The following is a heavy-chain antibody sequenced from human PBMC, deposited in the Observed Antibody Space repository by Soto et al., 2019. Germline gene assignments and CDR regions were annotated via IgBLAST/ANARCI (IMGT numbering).Heavy chain of an antibody. D-gene: IGHD2-15*01. J-gene: IGHJ5*02. CDR2: IDAGNGNT. CDR1: GYTFTTYA. V-gene: IGHV1-3*01. Sequence: QVQLVQSGAEVKKPGASVKVSCKASGYTFTTYAMHWVRQAAGQRLEWMGWIDAGNGNTKYSQKFQGRVTITSDTSASTVSMEPSSLRSEDTAVYYCAREDRNWFDPWGQGTLVTVSS. CDR3: AREDRNWFDP.